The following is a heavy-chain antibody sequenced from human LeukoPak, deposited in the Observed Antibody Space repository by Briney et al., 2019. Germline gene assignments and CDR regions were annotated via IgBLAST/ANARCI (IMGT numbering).Heavy chain of an antibody. CDR1: GYSFTAYW. Sequence: GESLKISCRGSGYSFTAYWVAWVRQMPGKGLEWMATVYPGDSATTYSPSFQGQVTISADKSITTAYLQWSSLKASDTAMYYCARPAAGLGGFDYWGQGTLVTVSS. V-gene: IGHV5-51*01. CDR2: VYPGDSAT. CDR3: ARPAAGLGGFDY. D-gene: IGHD3-16*01. J-gene: IGHJ4*02.